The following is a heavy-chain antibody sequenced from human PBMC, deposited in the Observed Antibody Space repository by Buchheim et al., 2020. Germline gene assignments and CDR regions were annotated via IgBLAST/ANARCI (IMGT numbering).Heavy chain of an antibody. V-gene: IGHV2-70*15. CDR2: IDWDDDK. Sequence: QVTLRESGPALVKPTQTLTLTCTFSGFSLSTSGMCVSWIRQPPGKALEWLACIDWDDDKYYSTSLKTRLTISNAPSKNQVVLTMTNMDPVDTATYYCARILSIVGADTYYYYGMDVWGQGTT. CDR1: GFSLSTSGMC. J-gene: IGHJ6*02. CDR3: ARILSIVGADTYYYYGMDV. D-gene: IGHD1-26*01.